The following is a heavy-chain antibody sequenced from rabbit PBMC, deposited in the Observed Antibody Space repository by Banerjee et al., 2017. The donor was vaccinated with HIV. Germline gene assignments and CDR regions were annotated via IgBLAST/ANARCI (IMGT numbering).Heavy chain of an antibody. CDR3: ARDLAGVIGWNFGL. D-gene: IGHD4-1*01. V-gene: IGHV1S45*01. CDR1: AFSFSNGYV. J-gene: IGHJ4*01. Sequence: QEQLEESGGDLVKPEGSLTLTCTASAFSFSNGYVMCWVRQAPGKGLEWIACIYAGSGGYTHYARWAKGRFTISKASSTTVTLQMTSLTAADTATYFCARDLAGVIGWNFGLWGPGTLVTVS. CDR2: IYAGSGGYT.